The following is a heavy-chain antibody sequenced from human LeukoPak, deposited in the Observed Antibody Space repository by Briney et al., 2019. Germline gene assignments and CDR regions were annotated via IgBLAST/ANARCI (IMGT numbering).Heavy chain of an antibody. CDR2: ISAYNGNT. CDR3: ARDLDGSGSYYTDY. D-gene: IGHD3-10*01. J-gene: IGHJ4*02. CDR1: AYTFSNYG. Sequence: GASVKVSCKASAYTFSNYGFNWVRQAPGQGLEWMGWISAYNGNTKYAQELQGRFTMSTDTSTSTAYMELRSLTSDDTAVYYCARDLDGSGSYYTDYWGQGTLVTVSS. V-gene: IGHV1-18*01.